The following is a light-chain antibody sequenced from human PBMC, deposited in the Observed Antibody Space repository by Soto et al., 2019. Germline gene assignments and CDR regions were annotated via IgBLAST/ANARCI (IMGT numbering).Light chain of an antibody. J-gene: IGKJ2*01. CDR1: QSISTY. V-gene: IGKV1-39*01. CDR3: QQSYSTPQYT. CDR2: DSS. Sequence: DIQMTQSPSSLSVSVGDRVTITCRASQSISTYLNWYQQKPGKAPKLLIYDSSRLESGVPSRFSGSGSGTDFTLTINSLQPEDSAAYYCQQSYSTPQYTFGQGTKLEIK.